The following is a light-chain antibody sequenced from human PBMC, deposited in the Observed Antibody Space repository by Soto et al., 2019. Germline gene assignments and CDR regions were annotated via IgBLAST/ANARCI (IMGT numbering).Light chain of an antibody. CDR3: QQYGSSSWT. Sequence: PGDRATLSCRASRSVTNNYIAWYQQRPGQAPRLLIYGASSRATGIPDRFSGSGSGTEFTLTISRLEPEDFAVYYCQQYGSSSWTFGQGTKVDIK. V-gene: IGKV3-20*01. J-gene: IGKJ1*01. CDR1: RSVTNNY. CDR2: GAS.